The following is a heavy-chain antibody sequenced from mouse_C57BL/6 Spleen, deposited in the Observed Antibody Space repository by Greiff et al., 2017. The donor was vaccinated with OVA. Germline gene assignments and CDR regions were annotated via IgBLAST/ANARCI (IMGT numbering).Heavy chain of an antibody. CDR2: IRLKSDNYAT. Sequence: EVHLVESGGGLVQPGGSMKLSCVASGFTFSNYWMNWVRQSPEKGLEWVAQIRLKSDNYATHYAESVKGRFTISRDDSKSSVYLQMNNLRAEDTGIYYCTASIYYDSAWFAYWGQGTLVTVSA. D-gene: IGHD2-4*01. CDR1: GFTFSNYW. V-gene: IGHV6-3*01. J-gene: IGHJ3*01. CDR3: TASIYYDSAWFAY.